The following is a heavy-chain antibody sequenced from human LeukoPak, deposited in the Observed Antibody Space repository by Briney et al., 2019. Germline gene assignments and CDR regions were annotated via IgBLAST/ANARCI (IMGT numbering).Heavy chain of an antibody. V-gene: IGHV3-48*03. CDR3: TTRLLLWFGESKRVFDY. CDR2: ISSSGSTI. Sequence: GGSLRLSCAASGFTFSSYEMNWVRQAPGKGLEWVSYISSSGSTIYYADSVKGRFTISRDNAKNSLYLQMNSLKTEDTAVYYCTTRLLLWFGESKRVFDYWGQGTLVTVSS. D-gene: IGHD3-10*01. CDR1: GFTFSSYE. J-gene: IGHJ4*02.